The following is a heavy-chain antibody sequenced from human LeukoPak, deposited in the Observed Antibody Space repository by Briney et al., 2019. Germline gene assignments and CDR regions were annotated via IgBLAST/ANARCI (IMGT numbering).Heavy chain of an antibody. D-gene: IGHD1-26*01. CDR2: ISWNSGSM. CDR3: ASRSWELLFDY. J-gene: IGHJ4*02. V-gene: IGHV3-9*01. CDR1: GFSFDNYA. Sequence: GRSLRLSCAASGFSFDNYAMHWVRQAPGKGLEWVSGISWNSGSMGYADSVQGRFTISRDNAKNSLYLQMNSLRAEDTAVYYCASRSWELLFDYWGRGTLVTVSS.